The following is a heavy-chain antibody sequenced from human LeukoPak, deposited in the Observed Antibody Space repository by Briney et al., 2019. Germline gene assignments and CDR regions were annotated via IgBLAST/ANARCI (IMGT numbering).Heavy chain of an antibody. CDR2: INHSGST. CDR3: ARVKDPGGYYYYYYMDV. Sequence: SETLSLTCAVYGGSFSGYYWSWIGQPPGKGLDWIGEINHSGSTNYNPSLKSRVTISVYTSKNQFSLKLSSVTAADTAVYYCARVKDPGGYYYYYYMDVWGKGTTVTVSS. D-gene: IGHD3-16*01. J-gene: IGHJ6*03. CDR1: GGSFSGYY. V-gene: IGHV4-34*01.